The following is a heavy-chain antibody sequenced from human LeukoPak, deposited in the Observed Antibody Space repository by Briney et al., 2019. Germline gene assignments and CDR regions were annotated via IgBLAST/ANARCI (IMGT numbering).Heavy chain of an antibody. CDR1: VYTFTGYY. V-gene: IGHV1-2*02. CDR2: INPNSGGT. J-gene: IGHJ6*02. Sequence: ASVKVSCKASVYTFTGYYMHWVRHAPGQGLEWMGWINPNSGGTNYAQKFQGRGPMTRDTSISTAYMELSRLRSDDPAVYYCARDRIVVVAASQGYYYGMDVWGQGTTVTVSS. CDR3: ARDRIVVVAASQGYYYGMDV. D-gene: IGHD2-21*02.